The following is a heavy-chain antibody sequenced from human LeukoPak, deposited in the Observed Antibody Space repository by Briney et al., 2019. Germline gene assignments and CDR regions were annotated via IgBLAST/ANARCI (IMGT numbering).Heavy chain of an antibody. J-gene: IGHJ5*02. D-gene: IGHD5-18*01. CDR2: INHSGST. Sequence: SETLSLTCAVDGGSFSGYYWSWIRQPPGKGLEWIGEINHSGSTNYNPSLKSRVTISVDTSKNQFSLKLSSVTAADTAVYYCARVPYSGYSYEDWFDPWGQGTLVTVSS. CDR3: ARVPYSGYSYEDWFDP. V-gene: IGHV4-34*09. CDR1: GGSFSGYY.